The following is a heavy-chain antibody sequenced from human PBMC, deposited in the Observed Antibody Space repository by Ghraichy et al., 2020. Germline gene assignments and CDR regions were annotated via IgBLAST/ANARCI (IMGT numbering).Heavy chain of an antibody. D-gene: IGHD5-18*01. CDR3: ARRGRGYSLYYYGLDV. Sequence: SETLSLVCTVSGGSIRSHFWSWIRQPPGKGLEWIGYISYTGNTNYSPALGGRATIALDTSKNQFSLSLTSVTAAAPAVYYCARRGRGYSLYYYGLDVWGPGASVTVSS. CDR2: ISYTGNT. J-gene: IGHJ6*02. CDR1: GGSIRSHF. V-gene: IGHV4-59*08.